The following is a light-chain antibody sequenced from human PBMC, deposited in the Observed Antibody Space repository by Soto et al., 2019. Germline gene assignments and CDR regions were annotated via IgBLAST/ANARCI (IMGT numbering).Light chain of an antibody. CDR2: RTS. Sequence: QAVVTQEPSLTVSPGGTVTLTCALTTGSVTSDYYPNWFQRKPGQALRTLIYRTSNKHSWTPARFSGSLLGGKAALTLSGVLPEDEADYYCVLLYGGAWVFGGGTKLTVL. V-gene: IGLV7-43*01. CDR3: VLLYGGAWV. CDR1: TGSVTSDYY. J-gene: IGLJ2*01.